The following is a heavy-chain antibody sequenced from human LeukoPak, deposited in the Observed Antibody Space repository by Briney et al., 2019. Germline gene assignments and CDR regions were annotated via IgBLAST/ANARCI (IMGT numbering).Heavy chain of an antibody. CDR1: GFTFDDYD. V-gene: IGHV3-53*01. CDR3: ARDRSYYDSSGNDPGMDV. Sequence: GGSLRLSCAASGFTFDDYDMSWVRQAPGKGLEWVSLIYSGGSTYYADSVKGRFTISRDNSKNTLYLQMNSLRAEDTAVYYCARDRSYYDSSGNDPGMDVWGQGTTVTVSS. J-gene: IGHJ6*02. D-gene: IGHD3-22*01. CDR2: IYSGGST.